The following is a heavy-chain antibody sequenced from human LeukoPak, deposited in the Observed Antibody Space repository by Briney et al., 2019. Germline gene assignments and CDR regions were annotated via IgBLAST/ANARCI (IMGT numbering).Heavy chain of an antibody. CDR2: IYNSGIT. V-gene: IGHV4-4*07. D-gene: IGHD4-17*01. J-gene: IGHJ4*02. CDR1: GGSISSYY. CDR3: ARDYGDFPAYYFDY. Sequence: SETLSLTCTVSGGSISSYYWSWIRQPAGKGLEWIGRIYNSGITNYNPSLKSRVTMSVDTSMNQFSLKLRSVTAADTAVYYCARDYGDFPAYYFDYWGQGTLVTVSS.